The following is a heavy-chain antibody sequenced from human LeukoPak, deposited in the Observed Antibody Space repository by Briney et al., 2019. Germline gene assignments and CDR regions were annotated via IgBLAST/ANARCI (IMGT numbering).Heavy chain of an antibody. D-gene: IGHD2-15*01. CDR3: ATDIDQCSGGSCYFTD. CDR1: GYTLTELT. CDR2: FYPEVGER. V-gene: IGHV1-24*01. J-gene: IGHJ4*02. Sequence: ASVRVSCKLSGYTLTELTMHWVRQAPGKGPEWMGGFYPEVGERIYAQKFQGRFTMTEDTSTDTAYMELSSLRSEDTAVYYCATDIDQCSGGSCYFTDWGQGTLVTVSS.